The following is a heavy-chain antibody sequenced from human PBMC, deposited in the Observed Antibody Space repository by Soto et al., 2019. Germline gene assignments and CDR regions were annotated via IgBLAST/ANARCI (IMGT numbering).Heavy chain of an antibody. CDR1: GFTFSSYA. CDR3: LPVWSGYWTIDY. J-gene: IGHJ4*02. CDR2: ISGSGGST. V-gene: IGHV3-23*01. D-gene: IGHD3-3*01. Sequence: VGSLRLSCAASGFTFSSYAMSWFRQAPGKGLEWVSAISGSGGSTYYADSVKGRFTISRDNSKNTLYLQMNSLRAEDTAVYYCLPVWSGYWTIDYWGQGTLVTVSS.